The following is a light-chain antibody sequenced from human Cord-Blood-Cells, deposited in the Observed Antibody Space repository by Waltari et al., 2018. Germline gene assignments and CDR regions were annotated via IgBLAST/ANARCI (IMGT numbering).Light chain of an antibody. CDR2: KDS. J-gene: IGLJ3*02. V-gene: IGLV3-25*03. Sequence: SYELPQPPSVPASPAQTARIPCSGVSLPKRHAYWYQQKPGQPPVLVIYKDSERPSGNPERFAGSSSGTTVTLTISGVQAEDEADYYCQSADSSGTWVFGGGTKLTVL. CDR1: SLPKRH. CDR3: QSADSSGTWV.